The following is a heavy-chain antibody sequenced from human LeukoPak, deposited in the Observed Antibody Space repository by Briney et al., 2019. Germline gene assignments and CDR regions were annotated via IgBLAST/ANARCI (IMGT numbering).Heavy chain of an antibody. CDR3: ARRAGYGFWSGVFDY. V-gene: IGHV4-39*01. J-gene: IGHJ4*02. Sequence: SETLSLTCTVSGGSISSSSYYWGWIRQPPGKGLEWIGSIYYSGSTYYNPSLKSRVTISVDTSKNQFSLKLSSVTAADTAVYYCARRAGYGFWSGVFDYWGQGTLVTVSS. D-gene: IGHD3-3*01. CDR1: GGSISSSSYY. CDR2: IYYSGST.